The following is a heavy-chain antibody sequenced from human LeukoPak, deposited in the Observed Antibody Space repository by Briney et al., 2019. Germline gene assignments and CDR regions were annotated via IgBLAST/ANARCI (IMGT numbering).Heavy chain of an antibody. V-gene: IGHV4-34*01. D-gene: IGHD3-9*01. Sequence: PSETLSLTCAVYVGSFSGYYWSWIRQPPGKGLEWIGEINHSGSTNYNSSLKSRVTISVDTSKNQFSLKLSSVTAADTAVYYCARDMRYFDWSPHKPRDDYYYYYGMDVWGQGTTVTVSS. CDR2: INHSGST. CDR3: ARDMRYFDWSPHKPRDDYYYYYGMDV. CDR1: VGSFSGYY. J-gene: IGHJ6*02.